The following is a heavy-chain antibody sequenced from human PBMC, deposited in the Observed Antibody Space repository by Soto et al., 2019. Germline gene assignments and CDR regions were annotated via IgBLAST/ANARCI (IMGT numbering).Heavy chain of an antibody. D-gene: IGHD5-18*01. Sequence: SXETLSLTCTVAGCSITNYYWSWIRQPPGKGLEWIGFIYYSGSTNYNPSLKSRVTISVATSKNQVSLKLSSVTAADTAVYYCARDGTAVAAGYYGMDVWGQGTTVTVSS. V-gene: IGHV4-59*01. CDR3: ARDGTAVAAGYYGMDV. CDR2: IYYSGST. CDR1: GCSITNYY. J-gene: IGHJ6*02.